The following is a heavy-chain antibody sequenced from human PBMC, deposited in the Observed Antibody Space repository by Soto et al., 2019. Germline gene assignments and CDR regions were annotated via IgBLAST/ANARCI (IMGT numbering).Heavy chain of an antibody. Sequence: EVQLVESGGGLVKPGGSLRLSCAASGFTFSNAWMSWVRQAPGKGLEWVGRIKSKTDGGTTDYAAPVKDRFTISRDDSKNTLYLQMNRLKTDDTAVYYCTTLRITIFGVVIYDWGQGTLVTVSS. CDR2: IKSKTDGGTT. CDR1: GFTFSNAW. CDR3: TTLRITIFGVVIYD. J-gene: IGHJ4*02. D-gene: IGHD3-3*01. V-gene: IGHV3-15*01.